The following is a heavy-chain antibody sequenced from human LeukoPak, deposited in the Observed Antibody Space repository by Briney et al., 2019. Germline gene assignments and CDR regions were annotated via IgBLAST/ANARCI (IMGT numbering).Heavy chain of an antibody. Sequence: VASVKVSCKASGGTFSSYAISWVRQAPGQGLEWMGGFDPEDGETIYAQKFQGRVTMTEDTSTDTAYMELSSLRSEDTAVYYCATDRRYCSSTSCYEDWFDPWGQGTLVTVSS. D-gene: IGHD2-2*01. CDR3: ATDRRYCSSTSCYEDWFDP. J-gene: IGHJ5*02. CDR1: GGTFSSYA. CDR2: FDPEDGET. V-gene: IGHV1-24*01.